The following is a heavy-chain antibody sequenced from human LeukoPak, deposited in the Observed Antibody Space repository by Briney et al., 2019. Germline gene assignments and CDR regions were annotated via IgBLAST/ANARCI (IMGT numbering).Heavy chain of an antibody. CDR3: AKDWLRIAERPHPTHGY. CDR1: GFTFSSYG. J-gene: IGHJ4*02. V-gene: IGHV3-30*18. CDR2: ISYDGSNK. D-gene: IGHD6-13*01. Sequence: PGGSLRLSCAASGFTFSSYGMHWVRQAPGKGLEWVAVISYDGSNKYYADSVKGRFTISRDNSKNTLYLQMNSLRAEDTAVYYCAKDWLRIAERPHPTHGYWGQGTLVTVSS.